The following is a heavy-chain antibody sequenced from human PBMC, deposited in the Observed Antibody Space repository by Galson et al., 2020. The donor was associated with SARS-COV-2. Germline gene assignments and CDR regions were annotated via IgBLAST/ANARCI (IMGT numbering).Heavy chain of an antibody. CDR1: GFTFNSYS. J-gene: IGHJ6*03. CDR2: ISSSSSTI. V-gene: IGHV3-48*01. D-gene: IGHD2-2*01. Sequence: GGSLRLSCAVSGFTFNSYSMNWVRQAPGKGLEWVSYISSSSSTIFYADSVKGRFTISRDNARNSLSLQMNSLRAEDTAVYYCAREIVIDPGAAGDSYYYMDVWGKGTTVTISS. CDR3: AREIVIDPGAAGDSYYYMDV.